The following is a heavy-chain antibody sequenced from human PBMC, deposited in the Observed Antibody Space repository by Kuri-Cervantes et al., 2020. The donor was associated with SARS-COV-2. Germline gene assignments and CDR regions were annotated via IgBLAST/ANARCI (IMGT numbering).Heavy chain of an antibody. CDR2: ISGGGYST. V-gene: IGHV3-23*01. CDR3: ASRKGTDTEYYDSSGFIY. Sequence: GGSLRLSCAASGYSFSSFALSWVRQAPGKGLEWVSSISGGGYSTYYADSVKGRFTISRDTSQKTLYLQMNSLRAEDTAVYYCASRKGTDTEYYDSSGFIYWGQGTLVTVSS. J-gene: IGHJ4*02. D-gene: IGHD3-22*01. CDR1: GYSFSSFA.